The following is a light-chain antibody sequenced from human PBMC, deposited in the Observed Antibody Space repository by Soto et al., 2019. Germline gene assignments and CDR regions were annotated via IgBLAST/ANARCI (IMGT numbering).Light chain of an antibody. V-gene: IGKV3-20*01. CDR2: GVS. CDR1: QSVSGSD. J-gene: IGKJ1*01. Sequence: DIVWTQSPGTLSLSPGERSTRSCMASQSVSGSDLAWYQQKPGQAPRLLISGVSNRATGTPDRFSGSGSGTDFTLTISSLEPEDFAVFYCHQYGISPPTVGQGTKVDIK. CDR3: HQYGISPPT.